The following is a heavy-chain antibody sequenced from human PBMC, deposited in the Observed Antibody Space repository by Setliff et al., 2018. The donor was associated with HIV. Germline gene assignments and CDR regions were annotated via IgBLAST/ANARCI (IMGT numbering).Heavy chain of an antibody. J-gene: IGHJ4*02. CDR2: IKHDGSEK. Sequence: PGGSLRLSCAASGFTFSYFWMSWVRQAPGKGLEWVANIKHDGSEKYYVDSVKGRFTISRDNAKNSLYLQMNSLRAEDTAVFYCARDRGGSDYFDYWGQGTLVTVSS. V-gene: IGHV3-7*01. D-gene: IGHD1-26*01. CDR1: GFTFSYFW. CDR3: ARDRGGSDYFDY.